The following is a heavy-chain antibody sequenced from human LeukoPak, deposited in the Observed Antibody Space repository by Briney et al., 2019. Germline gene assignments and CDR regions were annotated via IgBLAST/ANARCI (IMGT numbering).Heavy chain of an antibody. CDR1: GGSISSSNYY. D-gene: IGHD1-1*01. Sequence: SETLSLTCTVSGGSISSSNYYWSWIRQPAGKGLEWIGRIYTSGSTNYNPSLKSRVTISVDTSKNQFSLKLSSVTAADTAVYYCARGRGNWNPLYYYYYMDVWGKGTTVTVSS. CDR3: ARGRGNWNPLYYYYYMDV. J-gene: IGHJ6*03. V-gene: IGHV4-61*02. CDR2: IYTSGST.